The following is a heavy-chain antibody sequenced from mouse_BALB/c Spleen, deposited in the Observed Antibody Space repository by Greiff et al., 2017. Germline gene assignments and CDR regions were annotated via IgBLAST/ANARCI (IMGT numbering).Heavy chain of an antibody. CDR3: TRGGIYYGNYEAMDY. Sequence: EVKLVESGGGLVKPGGSLKLSCAASGFTFSSYTMSWVRQTPEKRLEWVATISSGGSYTYYPDSVKGRFTISRDNAKNTLYLQMSSLKSEDTAMYYCTRGGIYYGNYEAMDYWGQGTSVTVSS. CDR1: GFTFSSYT. V-gene: IGHV5-6-4*01. CDR2: ISSGGSYT. D-gene: IGHD2-1*01. J-gene: IGHJ4*01.